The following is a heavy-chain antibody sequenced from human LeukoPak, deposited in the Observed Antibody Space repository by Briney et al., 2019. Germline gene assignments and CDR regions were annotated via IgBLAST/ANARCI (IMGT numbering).Heavy chain of an antibody. V-gene: IGHV1-2*02. CDR3: ARAEGILATFDY. CDR2: VNPNTGAT. J-gene: IGHJ4*02. Sequence: ASVKVSCKASGYTFTGYYIHWVRQAPGQGPEGVGWVNPNTGATNYAQTFQGRVTMTSDTSINTAFVALSSLRSDDTAVYYCARAEGILATFDYWGQGTLVTVSS. D-gene: IGHD1-26*01. CDR1: GYTFTGYY.